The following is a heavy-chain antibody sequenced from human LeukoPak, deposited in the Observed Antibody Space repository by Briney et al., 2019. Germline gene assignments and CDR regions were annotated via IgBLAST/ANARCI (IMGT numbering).Heavy chain of an antibody. V-gene: IGHV1-69*13. CDR2: IIHIFGTA. Sequence: SVKVSCKASGGTFSSYTISWVRQAPGQGLEWIGGIIHIFGTANYAQKFQGRVTITADESTSTAYMELSSLRSEDTAVYYCARGTLDYGDYSPYYYYMDAWGKGNTVTVSS. CDR1: GGTFSSYT. CDR3: ARGTLDYGDYSPYYYYMDA. J-gene: IGHJ6*03. D-gene: IGHD4-17*01.